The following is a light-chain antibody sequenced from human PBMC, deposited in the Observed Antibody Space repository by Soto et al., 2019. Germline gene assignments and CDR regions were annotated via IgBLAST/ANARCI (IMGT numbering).Light chain of an antibody. CDR2: AGS. Sequence: DIQMTQSPSALSASVGDRVTITCRASQSVSNWLAWYRQKPGEAPKLLIYAGSTLERGVPSRFSGSGSGTEFTLTNSSLQPDDCATFYCQPYDTYSRTFGQGTKVEVK. V-gene: IGKV1-5*03. CDR1: QSVSNW. J-gene: IGKJ1*01. CDR3: QPYDTYSRT.